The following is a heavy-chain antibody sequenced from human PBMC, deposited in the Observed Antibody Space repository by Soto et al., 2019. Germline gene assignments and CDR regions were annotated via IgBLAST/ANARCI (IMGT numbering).Heavy chain of an antibody. D-gene: IGHD3-3*01. Sequence: ASETLSLTCTVSGGSVSSGSYYWSWIRQPPGKGLEWIGYIYYSGSTNYNPSLKSRVTISVDTSKNQFSLKLSSVTAADTAVYYCARDFWSGYGVAGRVYGMDVWGQGTTVTVS. CDR2: IYYSGST. J-gene: IGHJ6*02. CDR3: ARDFWSGYGVAGRVYGMDV. V-gene: IGHV4-61*01. CDR1: GGSVSSGSYY.